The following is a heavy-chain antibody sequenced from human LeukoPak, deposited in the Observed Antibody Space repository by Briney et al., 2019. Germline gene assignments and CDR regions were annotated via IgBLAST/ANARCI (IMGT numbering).Heavy chain of an antibody. CDR2: IQTSGST. V-gene: IGHV4-4*07. J-gene: IGHJ3*01. CDR3: ARENLDGFDV. CDR1: GGSISIYY. Sequence: SETLSLTCTVSGGSISIYYWSWIRQPAGKGLEWIGRIQTSGSTNSTPSLKSRVTMSVDTSKNQFSLKLTSVTAADTAVYYCARENLDGFDVWGQGTMVTVSS.